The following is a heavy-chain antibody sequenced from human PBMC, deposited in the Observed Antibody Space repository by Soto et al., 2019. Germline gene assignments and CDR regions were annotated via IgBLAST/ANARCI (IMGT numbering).Heavy chain of an antibody. CDR1: GFTFSSYG. J-gene: IGHJ4*02. CDR2: IWYDGSNK. D-gene: IGHD3-3*01. CDR3: ARDQVTTIFGMVGY. V-gene: IGHV3-33*01. Sequence: QVQLVESGGGVVQPGRSLRLSCAASGFTFSSYGMHWVRQAPGKGLEWVAVIWYDGSNKYYADSVKGRFTISRDNSKNTLYLQMNSLRAEDTAVYYCARDQVTTIFGMVGYWGQGTLVTVSS.